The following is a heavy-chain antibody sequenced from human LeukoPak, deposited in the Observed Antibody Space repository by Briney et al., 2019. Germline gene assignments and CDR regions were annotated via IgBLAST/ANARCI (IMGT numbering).Heavy chain of an antibody. CDR2: IHYDGST. Sequence: SETLSLTCTVSGAPISISSFYWGWIRQTPGKGLEWIGNIHYDGSTQYNPSLESRVTISVDAAKKQFALKLTSVTAADTAVYYCAGLPKSFAATIFGVIWGQGTLVIVSS. J-gene: IGHJ4*02. CDR3: AGLPKSFAATIFGVI. D-gene: IGHD3-3*01. CDR1: GAPISISSFY. V-gene: IGHV4-39*01.